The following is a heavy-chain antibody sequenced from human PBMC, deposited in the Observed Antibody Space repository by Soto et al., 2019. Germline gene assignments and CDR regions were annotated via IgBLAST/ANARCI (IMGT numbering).Heavy chain of an antibody. Sequence: EVQLVESGGGLVQPGGSLRLSCAASGFTFSSYWMHWVRQAPGKGLVWVSRIKYDGSNTFYADSVKGRFPISRDNAENTVYLQINSLRAEDTAIYYCARGIRNYYGMDVWGQGTTVTVSS. D-gene: IGHD5-18*01. V-gene: IGHV3-74*01. J-gene: IGHJ6*02. CDR2: IKYDGSNT. CDR3: ARGIRNYYGMDV. CDR1: GFTFSSYW.